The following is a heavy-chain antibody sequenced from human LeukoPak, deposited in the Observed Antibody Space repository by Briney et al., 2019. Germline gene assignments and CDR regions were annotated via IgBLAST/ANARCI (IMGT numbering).Heavy chain of an antibody. CDR2: INPSGGST. V-gene: IGHV1-46*01. CDR1: GYTFTDYH. J-gene: IGHJ5*02. D-gene: IGHD6-19*01. Sequence: ASVKVSCKASGYTFTDYHMHWVRQAPGQGLEWMGIINPSGGSTTYAEKFQGRVTMTRDTSTSTVYMELTSLRSEDTAVYYCARDSLRTAITMAGGNWFDPWGQGTLVTVSP. CDR3: ARDSLRTAITMAGGNWFDP.